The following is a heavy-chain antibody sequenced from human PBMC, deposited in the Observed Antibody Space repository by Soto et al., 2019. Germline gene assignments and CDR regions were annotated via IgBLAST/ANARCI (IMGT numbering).Heavy chain of an antibody. J-gene: IGHJ4*02. CDR1: GFTFYTYW. Sequence: PGGSLRLSCVASGFTFYTYWMSWVRQAPGKGLEWLARIKDDGREIYYVDSVRGRFTTSRDNAKNSLYLEMNGLRAEDTAVYYCTIGHWSPNWGQGTQVTVSS. D-gene: IGHD2-8*02. CDR3: TIGHWSPN. CDR2: IKDDGREI. V-gene: IGHV3-7*01.